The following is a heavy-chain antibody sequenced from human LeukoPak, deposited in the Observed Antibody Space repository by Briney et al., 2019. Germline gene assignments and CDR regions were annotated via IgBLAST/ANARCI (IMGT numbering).Heavy chain of an antibody. D-gene: IGHD6-19*01. Sequence: SETLSLTCAVYGGSFSGYYWSWIRQPPGKGLEWIGEINHSGSTNYNPSLKSRVTISVDTSKNQFSLKLSSVTAADTAVYYCARGEGSSGWYRPGRYFDHWGQGTLVTVSS. CDR2: INHSGST. V-gene: IGHV4-34*01. J-gene: IGHJ4*02. CDR3: ARGEGSSGWYRPGRYFDH. CDR1: GGSFSGYY.